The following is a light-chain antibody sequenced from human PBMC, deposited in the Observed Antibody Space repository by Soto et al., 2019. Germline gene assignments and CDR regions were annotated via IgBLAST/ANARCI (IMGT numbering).Light chain of an antibody. CDR3: SAWDDNIYGPV. CDR1: SGHSNYA. J-gene: IGLJ2*01. V-gene: IGLV4-69*01. Sequence: QLVLTQSPSASASLGASVKLTCTLSSGHSNYAIAWHQQQSEKGPRYLMKLNSDGSHSKGDGIPDRFSGSSSGAERYLTISSLQSEDEADYFCSAWDDNIYGPVFGGGTKLTVL. CDR2: LNSDGSH.